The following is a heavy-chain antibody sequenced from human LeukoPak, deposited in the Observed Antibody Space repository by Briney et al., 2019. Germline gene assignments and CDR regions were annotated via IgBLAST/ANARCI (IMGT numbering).Heavy chain of an antibody. Sequence: SETLSLTCTVSGGSISSYYWSWIRQPPGKGLEWIGYIYYSGSTNYNPSLKSRVTISVDTSKNQFSLKLSSVTAADTAVYYCARDLGYGGNSGFLISPVAFNIWGQGTMVTVSS. D-gene: IGHD4-23*01. J-gene: IGHJ3*02. CDR3: ARDLGYGGNSGFLISPVAFNI. CDR2: IYYSGST. V-gene: IGHV4-59*01. CDR1: GGSISSYY.